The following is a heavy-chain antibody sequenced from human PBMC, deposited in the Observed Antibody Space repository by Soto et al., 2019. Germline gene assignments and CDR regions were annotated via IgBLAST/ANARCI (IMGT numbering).Heavy chain of an antibody. D-gene: IGHD2-21*01. CDR3: ARGSLLQGLAYFDY. CDR1: GGSFSGYY. V-gene: IGHV4-34*01. J-gene: IGHJ4*02. CDR2: INHSGST. Sequence: PSETLSLTCAVYGGSFSGYYWSWIRQPPGKGLEWIGEINHSGSTNYNPSLKSRVTISVDTSKNQFSLKLSSATAADTAVYYCARGSLLQGLAYFDYWGQGTLVTVS.